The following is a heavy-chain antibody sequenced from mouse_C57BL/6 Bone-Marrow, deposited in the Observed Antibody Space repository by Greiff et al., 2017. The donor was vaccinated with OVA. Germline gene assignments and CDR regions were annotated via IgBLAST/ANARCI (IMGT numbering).Heavy chain of an antibody. CDR1: GFTFSSYG. J-gene: IGHJ2*01. D-gene: IGHD1-1*01. V-gene: IGHV5-6*02. CDR2: ISSGGSYT. CDR3: ARRVYYGSSLDY. Sequence: DVMLVESGGDLVKPGGSLKLSCAASGFTFSSYGMSWVRQTPDKRLEWVATISSGGSYTYYPDSVKGRFNISRDNAKNTLYLQMSSLKSEDTAMYYCARRVYYGSSLDYWGQGTTLTVSS.